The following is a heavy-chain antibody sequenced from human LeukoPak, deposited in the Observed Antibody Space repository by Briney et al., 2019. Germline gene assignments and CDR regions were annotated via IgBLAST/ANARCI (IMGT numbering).Heavy chain of an antibody. CDR2: TSQDVRNN. CDR1: GFSFSAYA. D-gene: IGHD3-16*01. Sequence: GGSLRLSCVASGFSFSAYAMHWVRQAPGKGLDWVAITSQDVRNNFYADSVQGRFTISRDNSKNTVYLQMNRLRVEDTAVYFCARDKGEGICYFYMDVWGKGTTVTVSS. V-gene: IGHV3-30-3*01. J-gene: IGHJ6*03. CDR3: ARDKGEGICYFYMDV.